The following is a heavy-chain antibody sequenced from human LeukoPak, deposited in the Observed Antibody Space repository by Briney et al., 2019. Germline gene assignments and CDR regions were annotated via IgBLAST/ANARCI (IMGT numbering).Heavy chain of an antibody. Sequence: PSETLSLTCTVSGVSISSYYWSWIRQSPGKGLEWIGYGYYSGSTNYNPSLESRVTISVDTSKNQFSLKLSSVTAADTAVYYCARVNVGSGSYFRYYYYMDVWGKGTTVTVSS. J-gene: IGHJ6*03. CDR3: ARVNVGSGSYFRYYYYMDV. V-gene: IGHV4-59*12. D-gene: IGHD1-26*01. CDR2: GYYSGST. CDR1: GVSISSYY.